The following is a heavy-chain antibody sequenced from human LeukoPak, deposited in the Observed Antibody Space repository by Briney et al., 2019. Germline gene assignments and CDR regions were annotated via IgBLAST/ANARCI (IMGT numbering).Heavy chain of an antibody. CDR3: AREGTAAADPPFDY. Sequence: SETLSLTCTVSGGSISSGGYYWSWIRQPPGKGLEWIGYIYHSGSTYYNPSLKSRVTISVDRSKNQFSLKLSSVTAADTAVYYCAREGTAAADPPFDYWGQGTLVTVSS. CDR2: IYHSGST. V-gene: IGHV4-30-2*01. J-gene: IGHJ4*02. CDR1: GGSISSGGYY. D-gene: IGHD6-13*01.